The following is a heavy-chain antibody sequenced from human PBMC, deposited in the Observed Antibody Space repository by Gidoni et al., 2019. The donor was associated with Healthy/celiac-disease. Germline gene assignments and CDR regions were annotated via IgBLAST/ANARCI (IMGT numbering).Heavy chain of an antibody. V-gene: IGHV4-4*07. CDR1: GGSISSYY. J-gene: IGHJ4*02. Sequence: QVQLQESGPGLVKPSETLSLTCTVSGGSISSYYWSWIRQPAGKGLEWIGRIYTSGSTNYNPSIKSRVTMSVDTSKNQFSLKLSSVTAADTAVYYCARESFYCSSTSCYTAHDYWGQGTLVTVSS. CDR3: ARESFYCSSTSCYTAHDY. D-gene: IGHD2-2*01. CDR2: IYTSGST.